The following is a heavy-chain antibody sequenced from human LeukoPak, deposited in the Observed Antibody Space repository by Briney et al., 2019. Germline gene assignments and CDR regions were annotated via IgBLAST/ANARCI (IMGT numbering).Heavy chain of an antibody. CDR3: ARGALMIVVLALDY. CDR2: TIPIFGTA. CDR1: GGTFSSYA. J-gene: IGHJ4*02. V-gene: IGHV1-69*13. D-gene: IGHD3-22*01. Sequence: SVKVSCKASGGTFSSYAISWVRQAPGQGLEWMGGTIPIFGTANYAQKFQGRVTITADESTSTAYMELSSLRSEDTAVYYCARGALMIVVLALDYWGQGTLVTVSS.